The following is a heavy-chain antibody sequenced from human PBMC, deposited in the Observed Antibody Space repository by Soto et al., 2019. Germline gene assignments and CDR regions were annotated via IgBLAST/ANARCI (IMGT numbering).Heavy chain of an antibody. CDR2: IYYSGST. Sequence: QLQLQESGPGLVKPSETLSLTCTVSGGSISSSSYYWGWIRQPPGKGLEWIGSIYYSGSTYYNPSLKSRVTISVDTSKNQFSLKLSSVTAADTAVYYCARHAEERRVVVVPAARFWGQGTLVTVSS. CDR1: GGSISSSSYY. J-gene: IGHJ4*02. D-gene: IGHD2-2*01. V-gene: IGHV4-39*01. CDR3: ARHAEERRVVVVPAARF.